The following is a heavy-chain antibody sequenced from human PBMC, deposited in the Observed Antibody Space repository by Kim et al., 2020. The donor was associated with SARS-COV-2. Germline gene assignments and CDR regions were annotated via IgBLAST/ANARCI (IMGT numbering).Heavy chain of an antibody. D-gene: IGHD3-9*01. Sequence: SETLSLTCTVSGGSISSYYWSWIRQPPGKGLEWIGYIYYSGSTNYNPSLKSRVTISVDTSKNQFSLKLSSVTAADTAVYYCARHVLVLRYFDWSPGGMDVWGQGTTVTVSS. CDR3: ARHVLVLRYFDWSPGGMDV. CDR2: IYYSGST. J-gene: IGHJ6*02. V-gene: IGHV4-59*08. CDR1: GGSISSYY.